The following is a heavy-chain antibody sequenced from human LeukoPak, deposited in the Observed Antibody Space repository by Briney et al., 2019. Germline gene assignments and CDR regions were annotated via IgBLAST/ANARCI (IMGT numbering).Heavy chain of an antibody. J-gene: IGHJ4*02. CDR2: VSENGDGT. D-gene: IGHD1-1*01. Sequence: GGSLRLSCVASGFTFNHYAMSWVRQAPGKGLEWGASVSENGDGTMYPDSVKGRFTISRDNSRKTVLLQVNSLRVEDEATYYCARGWTTFHHWGQGALVTVSS. V-gene: IGHV3-23*01. CDR1: GFTFNHYA. CDR3: ARGWTTFHH.